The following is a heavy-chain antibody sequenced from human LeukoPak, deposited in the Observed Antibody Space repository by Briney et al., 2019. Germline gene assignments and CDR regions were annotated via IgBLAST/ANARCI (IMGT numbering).Heavy chain of an antibody. CDR1: GFTFSNAW. Sequence: GGSLRLSCAASGFTFSNAWMSWVRQAPGKGLEWVGRIKSKTDGGTTDYAAPVKGRFTISRDDSKNTLYLQMNSLKTEDTAVYYCTTGRMVRGVISAFDIWGQGTMVTVSS. J-gene: IGHJ3*02. CDR2: IKSKTDGGTT. D-gene: IGHD3-10*01. V-gene: IGHV3-15*01. CDR3: TTGRMVRGVISAFDI.